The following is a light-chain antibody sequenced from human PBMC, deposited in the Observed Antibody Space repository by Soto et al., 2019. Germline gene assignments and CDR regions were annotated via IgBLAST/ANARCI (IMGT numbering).Light chain of an antibody. CDR3: QQYSTSFHT. J-gene: IGKJ2*01. V-gene: IGKV3-20*01. CDR1: QSVSGSY. CDR2: EAS. Sequence: EIVLTQSPGTLSLSPGERVTLSCRASQSVSGSYVAWYQQKTGQSPRLLIHEASRRATGIPDRFSGSGSGTDFTLTISRLEPEDFAVYYCQQYSTSFHTFGQGTKLEIK.